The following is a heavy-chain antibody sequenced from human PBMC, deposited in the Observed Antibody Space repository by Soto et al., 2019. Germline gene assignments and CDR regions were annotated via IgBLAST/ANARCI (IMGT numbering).Heavy chain of an antibody. V-gene: IGHV3-23*01. J-gene: IGHJ5*02. CDR1: GFTFSSYA. Sequence: GGSLRLSCAASGFTFSSYAMSWVRQAPGKGLEWVSAISGSGGSTYYADSVKGRFTISRDNAKNSLYLQMNSLRAEDTAVYYCARTTTLNYDFWSGYRWGQGTLVTVSS. CDR2: ISGSGGST. D-gene: IGHD3-3*01. CDR3: ARTTTLNYDFWSGYR.